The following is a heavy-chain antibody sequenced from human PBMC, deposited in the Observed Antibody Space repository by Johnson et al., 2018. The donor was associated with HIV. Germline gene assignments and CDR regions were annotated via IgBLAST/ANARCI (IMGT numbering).Heavy chain of an antibody. CDR2: IATRSEAL. V-gene: IGHV3-48*03. CDR3: ARQPDNFWSSDAFDI. D-gene: IGHD3-3*01. CDR1: GFAFGNYE. Sequence: VLLVESGGGLVKPGGSLTLSCAGSGFAFGNYEMNWVRQAPGKGLEWVSYIATRSEALHYADSVKGRFTISRDNAKNSLYLQMNSLRAEDTAIYYCARQPDNFWSSDAFDIWGQGTMVTVSS. J-gene: IGHJ3*02.